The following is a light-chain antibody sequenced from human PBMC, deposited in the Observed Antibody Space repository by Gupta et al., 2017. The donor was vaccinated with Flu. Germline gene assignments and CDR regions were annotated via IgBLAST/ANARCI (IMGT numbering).Light chain of an antibody. CDR2: END. V-gene: IGLV1-51*01. Sequence: KGTNAWSGNNSNIGSNYVWWYQQGPGTAPKLLIYENDKRASGSPGRFFGSKSGTSATLDNTGLQTGEEAEYYWEARDRSLSGGVFGGGTKVTVL. CDR3: EARDRSLSGGV. J-gene: IGLJ3*02. CDR1: NSNIGSNY.